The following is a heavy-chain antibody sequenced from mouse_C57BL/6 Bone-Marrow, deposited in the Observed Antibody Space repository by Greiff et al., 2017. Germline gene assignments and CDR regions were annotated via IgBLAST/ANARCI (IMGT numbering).Heavy chain of an antibody. V-gene: IGHV1-82*01. J-gene: IGHJ1*03. CDR2: LYPGDGDT. CDR3: AKGYFDV. Sequence: VQLQQSGPELVKPGASVKISCKASGYAFSSSWMNWVKQRPGTGLEWIGRLYPGDGDTNYNGKFKGKATLTADKSSSTAYMQLSSLTSEDSAVYCCAKGYFDVWGTGTTVTVSS. CDR1: GYAFSSSW.